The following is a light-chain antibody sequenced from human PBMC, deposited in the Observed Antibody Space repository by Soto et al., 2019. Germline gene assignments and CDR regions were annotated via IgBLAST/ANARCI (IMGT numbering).Light chain of an antibody. Sequence: EIVLTQSPGTLSLSPGQRATLSCRASQSLSSSFLAWYQQKPGQAPRLLLYGASSSAAGVPDRFSGSWSATDFTLTISSLEPEDFAVYFCHQFATSRTFGQGTKV. CDR1: QSLSSSF. J-gene: IGKJ1*01. CDR3: HQFATSRT. V-gene: IGKV3-20*01. CDR2: GAS.